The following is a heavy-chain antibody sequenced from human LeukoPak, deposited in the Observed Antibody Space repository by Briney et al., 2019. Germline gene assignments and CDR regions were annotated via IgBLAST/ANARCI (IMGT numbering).Heavy chain of an antibody. CDR1: GGTFSSYA. D-gene: IGHD6-13*01. J-gene: IGHJ4*02. V-gene: IGHV1-69*04. Sequence: ASVKVSCKASGGTFSSYAISWVRQAPGQGLEWMGRIIPILGIAKYAQKFQGRVTITADKSTSTAYMELSSLRSKDTAVYYCASSVAAAGTSYFDYWGQGTLVTVSS. CDR2: IIPILGIA. CDR3: ASSVAAAGTSYFDY.